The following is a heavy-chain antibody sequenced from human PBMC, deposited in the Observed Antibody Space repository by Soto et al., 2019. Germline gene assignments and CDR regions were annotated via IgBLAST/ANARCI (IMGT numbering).Heavy chain of an antibody. CDR1: GGTCSSYA. V-gene: IGHV1-69*01. J-gene: IGHJ4*02. Sequence: QVQLVQSGAEVKKPGASVKVSCKASGGTCSSYAISWVRQAPGQGLEWMGGTIPIFGTANYAQKYKGRVTITADESRSTAYMELSSLRSEDTAVYYCARVDRLSHHTAPSLWRRPFDYSGQGTLVTVSS. CDR3: ARVDRLSHHTAPSLWRRPFDY. CDR2: TIPIFGTA. D-gene: IGHD2-21*01.